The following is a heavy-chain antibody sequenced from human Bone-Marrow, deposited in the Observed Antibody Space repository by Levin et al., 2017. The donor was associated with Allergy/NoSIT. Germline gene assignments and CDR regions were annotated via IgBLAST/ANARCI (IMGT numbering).Heavy chain of an antibody. J-gene: IGHJ4*02. CDR3: VRDGGYQLLPLLSYFDY. D-gene: IGHD1-26*01. V-gene: IGHV4-38-2*02. CDR2: VFHTGTT. CDR1: GYSIRSAYY. Sequence: SETLSLTCSVSGYSIRSAYYWGWIRQTPGKGLEWIGSVFHTGTTSYNPSLQSRVTMSRDTSKNHFSLQLRSATAADTAIYYCVRDGGYQLLPLLSYFDYWGQGVLVTVSS.